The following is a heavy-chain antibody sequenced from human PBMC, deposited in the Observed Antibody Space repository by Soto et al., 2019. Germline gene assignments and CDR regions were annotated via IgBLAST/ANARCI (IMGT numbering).Heavy chain of an antibody. Sequence: SETLSLTCAVSGGSVSSGVFSWNWIRPPPGQGLEWIGYISHGGSPHYTPSLRGRVSISVDRSTNVISLNLTSMTPADTAVYFCARGHYYYAMDVWGQGTTVT. CDR3: ARGHYYYAMDV. J-gene: IGHJ6*02. CDR2: ISHGGSP. V-gene: IGHV4-30-2*01. CDR1: GGSVSSGVFS.